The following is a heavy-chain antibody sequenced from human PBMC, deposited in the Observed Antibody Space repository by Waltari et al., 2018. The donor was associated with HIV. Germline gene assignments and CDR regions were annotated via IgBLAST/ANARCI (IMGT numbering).Heavy chain of an antibody. V-gene: IGHV3-9*01. CDR1: GFTFDVYA. Sequence: EVQLVESGGGLVQPGRSLRLSCAASGFTFDVYAMHWVRQAPGKGLEWVSCISWNSGSIGYADSVKGRFTISRDNAKNSLYLQMNSLRAEDTALYYCAKGQTLYWYFDLWGRGTLVTVSS. CDR2: ISWNSGSI. J-gene: IGHJ2*01. CDR3: AKGQTLYWYFDL.